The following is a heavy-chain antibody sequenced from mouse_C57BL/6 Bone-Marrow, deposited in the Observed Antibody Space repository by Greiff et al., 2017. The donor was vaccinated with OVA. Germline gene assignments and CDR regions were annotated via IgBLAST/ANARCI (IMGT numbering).Heavy chain of an antibody. CDR1: GFSLTSYG. V-gene: IGHV2-5*01. D-gene: IGHD1-1*01. J-gene: IGHJ4*01. CDR2: IWRGGST. CDR3: AKNHYYGSSFYAMDY. Sequence: VKLKQSGPGLVQPSQSLSITCTVSGFSLTSYGVHWVRQSPGKGLEWLGVIWRGGSTDYNAAFMSRLSITKDNSKSQVFFKMNSLQADDTAIYYCAKNHYYGSSFYAMDYWGQGTSVTVSS.